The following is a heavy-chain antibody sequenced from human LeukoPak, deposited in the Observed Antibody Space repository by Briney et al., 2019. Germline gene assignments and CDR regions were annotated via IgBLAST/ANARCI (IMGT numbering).Heavy chain of an antibody. Sequence: SETLSLTCTVSGGSISSRSYYWSWIRQPAGKGLEWIGRINTSGSTKYNPSLKSRFTISVDTSKNQFSLKLSSVTAADTAVYYCARYSYGYYLDYWGQGTLVTVSS. CDR1: GGSISSRSYY. D-gene: IGHD5-18*01. CDR2: INTSGST. V-gene: IGHV4-61*02. CDR3: ARYSYGYYLDY. J-gene: IGHJ4*02.